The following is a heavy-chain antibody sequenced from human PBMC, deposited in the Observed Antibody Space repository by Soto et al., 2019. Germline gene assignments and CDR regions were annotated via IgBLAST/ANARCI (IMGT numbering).Heavy chain of an antibody. D-gene: IGHD3-3*01. CDR3: ARGLQGSGYLPLSYYYYYYMDV. Sequence: SETLSLTCAVYGGSFSGYYWSWIRQPPGKGLEWIGEINHSGSTNYNPSLKSRVTISVDTSKNQFSLKLSSVTAADTAVYYCARGLQGSGYLPLSYYYYYYMDVWGKGTTVTVSS. V-gene: IGHV4-34*01. J-gene: IGHJ6*03. CDR1: GGSFSGYY. CDR2: INHSGST.